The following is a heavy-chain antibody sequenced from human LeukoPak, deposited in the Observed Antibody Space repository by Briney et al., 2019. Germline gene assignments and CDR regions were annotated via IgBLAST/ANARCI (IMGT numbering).Heavy chain of an antibody. D-gene: IGHD6-19*01. Sequence: DSVKGRFTISRDNSKNTLSLQMDSLRAEDTAVYYCASGYSSGWLYFDYWGQGTLVTVSS. V-gene: IGHV3-30*07. CDR3: ASGYSSGWLYFDY. J-gene: IGHJ4*02.